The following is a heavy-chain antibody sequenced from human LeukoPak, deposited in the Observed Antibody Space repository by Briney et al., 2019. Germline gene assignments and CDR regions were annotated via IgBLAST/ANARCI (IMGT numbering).Heavy chain of an antibody. D-gene: IGHD5-18*01. V-gene: IGHV1-2*06. Sequence: ASVKVSCKASGYNLTGYYIHWVRQAPGQGLEWMGRINPNSGGTNYAQKFQGRVTMTRDTSVSTAYMELSSLRSDDTAVYYCARADTGDYWGQGTLVTVSS. CDR3: ARADTGDY. J-gene: IGHJ4*02. CDR1: GYNLTGYY. CDR2: INPNSGGT.